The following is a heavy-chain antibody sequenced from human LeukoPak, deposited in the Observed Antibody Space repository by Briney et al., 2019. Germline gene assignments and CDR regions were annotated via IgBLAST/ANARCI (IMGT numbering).Heavy chain of an antibody. Sequence: SETLSLTCTVSGGSISSYYWSWIRQPPGKGLEWIGYIYYSGSTNYNPSLKSRVTISVDTSKNQFSLKLSSVTAADTAVYYCATYCSSTNCLFDYWGQGTLVTVSS. CDR1: GGSISSYY. D-gene: IGHD2-2*01. J-gene: IGHJ4*02. CDR3: ATYCSSTNCLFDY. CDR2: IYYSGST. V-gene: IGHV4-59*01.